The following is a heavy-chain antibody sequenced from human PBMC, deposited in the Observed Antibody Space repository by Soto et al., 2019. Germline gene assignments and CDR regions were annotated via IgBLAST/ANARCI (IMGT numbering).Heavy chain of an antibody. Sequence: ESLNISFTGSGYNLATSSIGWVLQMPGKGLEWMGIIFPADSDIRYSPSLQGQVTISADKSISTAYLQWSSLKASETAMYYCATLVRSSFFDYWGQGTLVGVSS. CDR1: GYNLATSS. CDR3: ATLVRSSFFDY. V-gene: IGHV5-51*01. J-gene: IGHJ4*02. D-gene: IGHD1-26*01. CDR2: IFPADSDI.